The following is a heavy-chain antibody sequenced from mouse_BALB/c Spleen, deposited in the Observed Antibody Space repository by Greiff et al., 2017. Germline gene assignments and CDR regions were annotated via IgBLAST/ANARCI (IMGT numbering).Heavy chain of an antibody. CDR1: GYTFTSYV. J-gene: IGHJ4*01. CDR3: ARGITPYAMDY. D-gene: IGHD1-1*01. CDR2: INPYNDGT. Sequence: VQLQQSGPELVKPGASVKMSCKASGYTFTSYVMHWVKQKPGQGLEWIGYINPYNDGTKYNEKFKGKATLTSDKSSSTAYMELSSLTSEDSAVYYCARGITPYAMDYWGQGTSVTVSS. V-gene: IGHV1-14*01.